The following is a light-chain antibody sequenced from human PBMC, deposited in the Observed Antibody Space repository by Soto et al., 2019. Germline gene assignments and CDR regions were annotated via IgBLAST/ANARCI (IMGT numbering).Light chain of an antibody. J-gene: IGKJ5*01. CDR3: QQLNSYPVT. V-gene: IGKV1-9*01. Sequence: DIPLTQSPSFLSASIGDTVTITCRASQGFSGYLAWYQQKTGKAPNLLIYATSSLQSGVPSRFRGSGSGTEFILTITSLQPEDFATYYCQQLNSYPVTFGQGTRLEI. CDR1: QGFSGY. CDR2: ATS.